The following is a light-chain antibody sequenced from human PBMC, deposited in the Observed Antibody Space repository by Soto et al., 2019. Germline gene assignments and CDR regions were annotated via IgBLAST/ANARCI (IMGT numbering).Light chain of an antibody. V-gene: IGKV2-30*02. Sequence: DVVMTQSPLSLPVTLGQPASMSCRSSQSLVHSDGNTYLNWFQQRPGQSPRRLLYKVPDRDSGVPDRFSGSGSGTDFTLKISRVEAEDVGIYYCMQGTYWPLTFGGGTKVEIK. CDR1: QSLVHSDGNTY. CDR2: KVP. CDR3: MQGTYWPLT. J-gene: IGKJ4*01.